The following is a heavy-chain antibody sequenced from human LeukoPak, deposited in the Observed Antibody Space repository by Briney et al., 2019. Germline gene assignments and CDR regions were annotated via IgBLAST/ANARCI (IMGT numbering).Heavy chain of an antibody. Sequence: GGSLRLSCAASGFTFSRYSMNWVRQAPGKGLEWVSSISSSSSYIYYADSVKGRFTISRDNAKNSLYLQMNSLRAEDTAVYYCAQGIAVAGIAFDIWGQGTMVTVSS. CDR1: GFTFSRYS. CDR3: AQGIAVAGIAFDI. CDR2: ISSSSSYI. V-gene: IGHV3-21*01. J-gene: IGHJ3*02. D-gene: IGHD6-19*01.